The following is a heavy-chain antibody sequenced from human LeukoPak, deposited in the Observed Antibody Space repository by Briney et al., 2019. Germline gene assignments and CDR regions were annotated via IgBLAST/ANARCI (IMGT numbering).Heavy chain of an antibody. CDR2: IYYSGST. CDR1: GGSISSYY. Sequence: SETLSLTCTVSGGSISSYYWSWIRHPPGKGLEWIGYIYYSGSTNYNPSLKSRVTISVDTSKNQFSLKLSSVTAADTAVYYCARPSSSGWYPFDYWGQGTLVTVSS. J-gene: IGHJ4*02. CDR3: ARPSSSGWYPFDY. V-gene: IGHV4-59*01. D-gene: IGHD6-19*01.